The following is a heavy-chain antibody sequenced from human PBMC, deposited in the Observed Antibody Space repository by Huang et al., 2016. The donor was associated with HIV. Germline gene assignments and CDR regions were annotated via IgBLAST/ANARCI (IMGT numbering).Heavy chain of an antibody. CDR3: AHIGRLGDYYMDV. J-gene: IGHJ6*03. Sequence: QITLKESGPALLRPTQTLTLTCSFSGFSLTTIGAGVGWIRQPPGKPLEWLVLIYWDDDKRFSPSLKTRISVTKDTSKNQVVFMMNNVGPTDTGTYYCAHIGRLGDYYMDVWGNGTAVTVSS. CDR1: GFSLTTIGAG. D-gene: IGHD3-16*01. V-gene: IGHV2-5*02. CDR2: IYWDDDK.